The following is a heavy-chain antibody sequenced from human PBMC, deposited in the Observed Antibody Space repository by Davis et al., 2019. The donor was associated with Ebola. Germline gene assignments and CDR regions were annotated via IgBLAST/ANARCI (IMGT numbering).Heavy chain of an antibody. Sequence: GESLKISCTASGFTFNNYAMSWVRQAPGKGLEWVSAISGSGGSTYYADSVKGRFTISRDNSKNTLYPQMNSLRAEDTAVYYCAKDGRGSITPNWFDPWGQGSLVTVSS. CDR3: AKDGRGSITPNWFDP. D-gene: IGHD1-14*01. J-gene: IGHJ5*02. CDR2: ISGSGGST. V-gene: IGHV3-23*01. CDR1: GFTFNNYA.